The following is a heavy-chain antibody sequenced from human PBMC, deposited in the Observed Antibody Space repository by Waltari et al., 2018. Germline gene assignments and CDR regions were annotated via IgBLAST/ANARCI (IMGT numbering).Heavy chain of an antibody. CDR3: ARDTPYIAAAAPDEKAFDI. D-gene: IGHD6-13*01. CDR2: IYYSGST. V-gene: IGHV4-59*11. CDR1: AGSISSHY. Sequence: QVQLQESGPGLVKPSATLSITCPVPAGSISSHYGIWIRQPPGKGLEWIGYIYYSGSTNYNPSLKSRVTISVDTSKNQFALKLSSVTAADTAVYYCARDTPYIAAAAPDEKAFDIWGQGTMVTVSS. J-gene: IGHJ3*02.